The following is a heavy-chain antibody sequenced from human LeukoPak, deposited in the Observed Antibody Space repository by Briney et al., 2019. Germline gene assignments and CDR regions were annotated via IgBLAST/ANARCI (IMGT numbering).Heavy chain of an antibody. V-gene: IGHV1-46*01. CDR2: INPSGGTT. J-gene: IGHJ4*02. D-gene: IGHD3-9*01. CDR1: GYTFTSYY. CDR3: ARDLGVTGSDY. Sequence: GASVKVSCKASGYTFTSYYMRWVRQAPGQGLQWMGIINPSGGTTTYAQKFQGRVTMTRDTSTSTVYMELTSLRSEDTAVYYCARDLGVTGSDYWGQGTLVTVSS.